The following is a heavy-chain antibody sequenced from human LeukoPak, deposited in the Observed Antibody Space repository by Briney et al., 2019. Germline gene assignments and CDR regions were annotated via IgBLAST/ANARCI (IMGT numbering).Heavy chain of an antibody. J-gene: IGHJ4*02. CDR1: GFTFSNAW. CDR3: AREPHYGSGSYVGYFDY. D-gene: IGHD3-10*01. CDR2: IKSKTDGGTT. V-gene: IGHV3-15*01. Sequence: GGSLRLSCAASGFTFSNAWMSWVRQAPGKGLEWVGRIKSKTDGGTTDYAAPVKGRFTISRDDSKNTLYLQMNSLKTEDTAVYYCAREPHYGSGSYVGYFDYWGQGTLVTVSS.